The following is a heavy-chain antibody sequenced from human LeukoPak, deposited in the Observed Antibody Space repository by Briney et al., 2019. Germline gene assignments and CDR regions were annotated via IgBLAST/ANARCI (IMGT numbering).Heavy chain of an antibody. V-gene: IGHV4-34*01. Sequence: SETLSLTCAVYGESFSGYYWSWIRQPPGKGLEWIGEINHSGSTNYNPSLKSRVTISVDTSKNQFSLKLSSVTAADTAVYYCATSGGTLGPTNYFAYWGQGTLVTGSS. CDR2: INHSGST. D-gene: IGHD3-16*01. J-gene: IGHJ4*02. CDR3: ATSGGTLGPTNYFAY. CDR1: GESFSGYY.